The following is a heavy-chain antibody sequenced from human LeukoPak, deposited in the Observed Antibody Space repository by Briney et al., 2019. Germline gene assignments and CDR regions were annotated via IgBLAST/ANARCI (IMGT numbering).Heavy chain of an antibody. CDR2: INNYGTD. CDR3: ARVLPDHAPFDV. J-gene: IGHJ6*01. Sequence: SETLSLTCAVSGGPFNDYYWSWIRQPPGKGLEWIGEINNYGTDRYNPSLQGRVSISVDSSKSQFSLRLSSVTAADTALYYCARVLPDHAPFDVRGKGTSVTISS. V-gene: IGHV4-34*01. D-gene: IGHD1-14*01. CDR1: GGPFNDYY.